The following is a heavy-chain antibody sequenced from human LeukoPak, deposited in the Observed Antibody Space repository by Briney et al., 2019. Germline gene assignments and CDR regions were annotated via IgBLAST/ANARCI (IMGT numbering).Heavy chain of an antibody. D-gene: IGHD6-19*01. CDR3: ARHGRVSGWYY. J-gene: IGHJ4*02. Sequence: PSETLSLTCTVSGSSISSYYWSWIRQPPGKGLEWIGYIYYSGSTNYNPSLKSRVTISVDTSKNQFSLKLSSVTAADTAVYYCARHGRVSGWYYWGQGTLVTVSS. V-gene: IGHV4-59*08. CDR1: GSSISSYY. CDR2: IYYSGST.